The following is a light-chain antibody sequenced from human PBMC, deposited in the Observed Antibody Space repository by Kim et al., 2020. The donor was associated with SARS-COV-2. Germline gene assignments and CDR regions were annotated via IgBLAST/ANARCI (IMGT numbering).Light chain of an antibody. J-gene: IGKJ1*01. Sequence: EIVLTQSPGTLSLSPGERATLSCRASQSVSSIYLAWYQQKPGQAPRLLIYGASSRATGTPDRFSGSGSGTDFTLTISSLEPEDFAVYYCQQYGSSSWTFGQGTKVDIK. CDR1: QSVSSIY. CDR2: GAS. V-gene: IGKV3-20*01. CDR3: QQYGSSSWT.